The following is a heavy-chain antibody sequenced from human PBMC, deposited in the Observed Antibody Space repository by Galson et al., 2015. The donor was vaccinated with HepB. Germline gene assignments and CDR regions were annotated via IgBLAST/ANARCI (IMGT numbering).Heavy chain of an antibody. V-gene: IGHV4-39*01. CDR2: TYYSGNT. D-gene: IGHD4-17*01. Sequence: ETLSLTCGVSGGAITSSNYYWGWIRQSPGMGLEWIGSTYYSGNTYYNPSLRSRVSISIDTSNNQFSLTLTSVTAADTALYYCARGNAWHYGDYDGWHPLDYWGQGTQVTVSS. CDR1: GGAITSSNYY. CDR3: ARGNAWHYGDYDGWHPLDY. J-gene: IGHJ4*02.